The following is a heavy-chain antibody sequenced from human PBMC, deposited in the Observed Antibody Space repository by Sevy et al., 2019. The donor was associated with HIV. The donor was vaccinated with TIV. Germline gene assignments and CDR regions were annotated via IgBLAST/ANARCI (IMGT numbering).Heavy chain of an antibody. CDR1: GFTFSSYA. CDR2: ISGSGGST. V-gene: IGHV3-23*01. CDR3: AKARSAGYSYGGFDY. Sequence: GGSLRLSCAASGFTFSSYAMSWVRQAPGKGLEWVSAISGSGGSTYYADSVKGRFTISRDNSKNTLYLQMNSLRAEDTAVYYCAKARSAGYSYGGFDYWGQGTLVTVSS. J-gene: IGHJ4*02. D-gene: IGHD5-18*01.